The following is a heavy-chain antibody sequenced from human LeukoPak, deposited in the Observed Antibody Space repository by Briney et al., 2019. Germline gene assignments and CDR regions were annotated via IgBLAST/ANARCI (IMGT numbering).Heavy chain of an antibody. V-gene: IGHV3-9*03. Sequence: GRSLRLSCAASGFTFDDYAMHWVRQAPGKGLEWVSGISWNSGSIGYADSVTGRFTISRDNAKNSLYLQMNSLRAEDMALYYCAKGGPTVPTLPFDYWGQGTLVTVSS. J-gene: IGHJ4*02. CDR3: AKGGPTVPTLPFDY. D-gene: IGHD4/OR15-4a*01. CDR1: GFTFDDYA. CDR2: ISWNSGSI.